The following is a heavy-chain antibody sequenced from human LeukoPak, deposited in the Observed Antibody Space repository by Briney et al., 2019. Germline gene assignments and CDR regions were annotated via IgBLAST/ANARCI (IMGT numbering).Heavy chain of an antibody. CDR3: ATGDYDSSGYYYYYYGMDV. CDR1: GYTFTGYY. V-gene: IGHV1-24*01. CDR2: FDPEDGET. D-gene: IGHD3-22*01. Sequence: ASVKVSCKASGYTFTGYYMHWVRQAPGKGLEWMGGFDPEDGETIYAQKFQGRVTMTEDTSTDTAYMELSSLRSEDTAVYYCATGDYDSSGYYYYYYGMDVWGQGTTVTVSS. J-gene: IGHJ6*02.